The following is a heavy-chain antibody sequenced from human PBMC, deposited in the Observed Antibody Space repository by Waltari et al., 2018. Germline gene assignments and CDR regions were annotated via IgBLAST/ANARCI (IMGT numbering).Heavy chain of an antibody. Sequence: QVQLVESGGGVVQPGRSLRLSCAASGFTFSSYGMHWVRQAPGKGLEWVAVIWYDGSNKDYADSVKGRFTSSRDNSKNTLYLQMNSLRAEDTAVYYCARDHLLGDPKRTEPPNAFDIWGQGTMVTVSS. CDR3: ARDHLLGDPKRTEPPNAFDI. CDR1: GFTFSSYG. CDR2: IWYDGSNK. D-gene: IGHD3-16*01. V-gene: IGHV3-33*01. J-gene: IGHJ3*02.